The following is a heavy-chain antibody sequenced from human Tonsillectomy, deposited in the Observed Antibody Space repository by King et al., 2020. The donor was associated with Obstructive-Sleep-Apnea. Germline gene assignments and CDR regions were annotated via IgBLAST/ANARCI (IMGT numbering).Heavy chain of an antibody. CDR1: GFTFSLFT. J-gene: IGHJ6*02. CDR3: ARPYCSSTTCYAEWHGYGYYYGMDV. CDR2: ISSTSNTI. V-gene: IGHV3-48*02. D-gene: IGHD2-2*01. Sequence: VQLVESGGALVQPGGSLRLSCAASGFTFSLFTMNWVRQAPGKGLEWVAHISSTSNTIYYADSVKGRFTVSRDNGKNSLYLQMNSLRDEDTAVYYCARPYCSSTTCYAEWHGYGYYYGMDVWGQGTTVTVSS.